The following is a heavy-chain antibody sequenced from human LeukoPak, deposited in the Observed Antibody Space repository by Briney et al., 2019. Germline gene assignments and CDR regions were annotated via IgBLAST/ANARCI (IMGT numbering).Heavy chain of an antibody. CDR2: INPSGGST. J-gene: IGHJ3*02. CDR3: ARGPYSSGGRDAFDI. CDR1: GYTFTSYY. Sequence: ASVKVSCKASGYTFTSYYMHWVRQAPGQGLEGMGVINPSGGSTSSAQKFQGRVTMTRDTSTSTVYMELSSLRSEDTAVYYCARGPYSSGGRDAFDIWGQGTMVTVSS. D-gene: IGHD6-19*01. V-gene: IGHV1-46*01.